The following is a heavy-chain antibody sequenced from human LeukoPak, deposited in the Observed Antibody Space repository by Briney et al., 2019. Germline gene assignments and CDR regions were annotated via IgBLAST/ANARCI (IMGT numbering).Heavy chain of an antibody. CDR2: INPNSGGT. CDR3: ARARRDSSSSYYFDY. V-gene: IGHV1-2*06. Sequence: GASVKVSCKASGYTFTGYYMHWVRQAPGQGLEWMGRINPNSGGTNYAQKFQGRVTKTRDTSISTAYMELSRLRSDDTAVYYCARARRDSSSSYYFDYWGQGTLVTVSS. D-gene: IGHD6-6*01. CDR1: GYTFTGYY. J-gene: IGHJ4*02.